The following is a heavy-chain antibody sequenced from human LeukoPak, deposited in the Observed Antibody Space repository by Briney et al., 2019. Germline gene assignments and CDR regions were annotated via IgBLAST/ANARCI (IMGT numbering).Heavy chain of an antibody. V-gene: IGHV3-48*01. CDR1: GFTFSSYS. CDR3: AREGYDYVWGSYRPYYFDY. J-gene: IGHJ4*02. D-gene: IGHD3-16*02. Sequence: GGSLRLSCAASGFTFSSYSMNWVRQAPGKGLEWVSYISSSSSTIYYADSVKGRFTISRDDAKNSLYLQMNSLRAEDTAVYYCAREGYDYVWGSYRPYYFDYWGQGTLVTVSS. CDR2: ISSSSSTI.